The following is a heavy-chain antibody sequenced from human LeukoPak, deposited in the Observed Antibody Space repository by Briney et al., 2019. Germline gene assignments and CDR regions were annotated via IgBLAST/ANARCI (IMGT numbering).Heavy chain of an antibody. Sequence: PGGSLRLSCAASGFTFSTYCMNWVRQAPGKGLEWVGRIKSKNVGGTTDYAAPVKGRFTISRDDSKNTVYLQMNSLKIEDTAVYYCTSHAAFDPWGQGTLVTVSS. CDR2: IKSKNVGGTT. CDR3: TSHAAFDP. CDR1: GFTFSTYC. J-gene: IGHJ5*02. V-gene: IGHV3-15*01.